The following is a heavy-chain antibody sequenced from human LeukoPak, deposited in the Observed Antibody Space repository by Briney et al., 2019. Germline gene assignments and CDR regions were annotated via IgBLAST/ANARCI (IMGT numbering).Heavy chain of an antibody. CDR2: ISSSSSTI. Sequence: GGSLRLSCAVSGFTFSSYSMNWVRRAPGKGLEWVSYISSSSSTIYYADSVKGRFTISRDNAKNSLYLQMNSLRVEDTAVYYCARDSHSSTSFGGQGTLVTVSS. CDR3: ARDSHSSTSF. J-gene: IGHJ4*02. D-gene: IGHD6-13*01. CDR1: GFTFSSYS. V-gene: IGHV3-48*04.